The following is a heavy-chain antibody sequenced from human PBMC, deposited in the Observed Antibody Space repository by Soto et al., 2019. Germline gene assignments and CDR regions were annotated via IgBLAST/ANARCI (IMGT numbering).Heavy chain of an antibody. CDR1: GFTFSSYS. CDR3: ARALPSYYYDSSGYLPNDY. J-gene: IGHJ4*02. V-gene: IGHV3-21*01. Sequence: GGSLRLSCAASGFTFSSYSMNWVRQAPGKGLEWVSSISSSSSYIYYADSVKGRFTISRDNAKNSLYLQMNSLRAEDTAVYYCARALPSYYYDSSGYLPNDYWGQGTLVTVSS. CDR2: ISSSSSYI. D-gene: IGHD3-22*01.